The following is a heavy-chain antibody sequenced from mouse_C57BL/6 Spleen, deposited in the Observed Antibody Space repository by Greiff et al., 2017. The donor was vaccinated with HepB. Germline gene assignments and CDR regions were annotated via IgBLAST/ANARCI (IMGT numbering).Heavy chain of an antibody. J-gene: IGHJ3*01. CDR1: GYTFTDYE. V-gene: IGHV1-15*01. D-gene: IGHD3-2*02. CDR2: IDPETGGT. CDR3: TRNGDDRSGYWFAY. Sequence: VQLQQSGAELVRPGASVTLSCKASGYTFTDYEMHWVKQTPVHGLEWIGAIDPETGGTAYNQKFKGKAILTADKSSSTAYMELRSLTSEDSAVYYCTRNGDDRSGYWFAYWGQGTLVTVSA.